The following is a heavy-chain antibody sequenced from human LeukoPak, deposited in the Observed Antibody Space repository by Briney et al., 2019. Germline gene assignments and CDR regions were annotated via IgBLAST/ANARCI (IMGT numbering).Heavy chain of an antibody. J-gene: IGHJ4*02. CDR1: GFTFSSYN. D-gene: IGHD5/OR15-5a*01. Sequence: SGGSLRLSCAASGFTFSSYNMNWVRQAPGKGLEWVSSISSSSSYIYYAASLKGRFAISRDNAKNSLYLQMNSLRAEDTAVYYCAREVDLRFDYWGQGTLVTVSS. V-gene: IGHV3-21*06. CDR3: AREVDLRFDY. CDR2: ISSSSSYI.